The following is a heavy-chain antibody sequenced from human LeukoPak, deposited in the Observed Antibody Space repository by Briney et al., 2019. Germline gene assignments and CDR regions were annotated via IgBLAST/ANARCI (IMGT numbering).Heavy chain of an antibody. J-gene: IGHJ5*02. V-gene: IGHV1-69*05. CDR2: IIPIFGTA. CDR3: ARLELKEGLFDP. CDR1: GGTFGSYA. Sequence: SVKVSCKASGGTFGSYAISWVRQAPGQGLEWMGGIIPIFGTANYAQKFQGRVTITTDESTSTAYMELSSLRSEDTAVYYCARLELKEGLFDPWGQGTLVTVSS. D-gene: IGHD1-7*01.